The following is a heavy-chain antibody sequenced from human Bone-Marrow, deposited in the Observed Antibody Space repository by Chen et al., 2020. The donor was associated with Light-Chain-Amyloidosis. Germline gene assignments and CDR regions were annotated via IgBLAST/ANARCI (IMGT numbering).Heavy chain of an antibody. CDR1: GYTLPNYW. J-gene: IGHJ4*02. V-gene: IGHV5-51*01. CDR2: IYPDDSDA. D-gene: IGHD5-12*01. CDR3: ARRRDGYNFDY. Sequence: EVQLEQPGPEVKTPGESLKTSCKGSGYTLPNYWIGWVRQMPGKGLEWMGVIYPDDSDARYSPSFEGQVTISADKSITTAYLQWRSLKASDTAMYYCARRRDGYNFDYWGQGTLVTVSS.